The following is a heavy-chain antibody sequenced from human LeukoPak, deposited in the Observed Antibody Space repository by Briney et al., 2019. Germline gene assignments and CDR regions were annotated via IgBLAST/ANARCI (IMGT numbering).Heavy chain of an antibody. CDR3: ASLLTNGDYVSAFDY. CDR2: INHSGST. V-gene: IGHV4-34*01. D-gene: IGHD4-17*01. J-gene: IGHJ4*02. CDR1: GGSFSGYY. Sequence: PSETLSLTCAVYGGSFSGYYWSWIRQSPGKGLEWIGEINHSGSTNYNPSLKSRVTISVDTSKNQFSLKLSSVTAADTAVYYCASLLTNGDYVSAFDYWGQGTLVPVSS.